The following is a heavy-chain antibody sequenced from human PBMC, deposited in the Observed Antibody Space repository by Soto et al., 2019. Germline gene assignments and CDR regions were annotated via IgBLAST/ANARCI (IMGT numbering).Heavy chain of an antibody. Sequence: EVQLLESGGGLVQPGGSLRLSCAASGFSFASDAMNWVRQAPGKGLEWVSGIRGSGGSTYYADSVKGRFTISRDNSKCTLYVQLRSLRVEVTAVDYCSKGSGISWRCEEYYWGEGTVVTVS. V-gene: IGHV3-23*01. D-gene: IGHD6-13*01. CDR3: SKGSGISWRCEEYY. J-gene: IGHJ4*02. CDR2: IRGSGGST. CDR1: GFSFASDA.